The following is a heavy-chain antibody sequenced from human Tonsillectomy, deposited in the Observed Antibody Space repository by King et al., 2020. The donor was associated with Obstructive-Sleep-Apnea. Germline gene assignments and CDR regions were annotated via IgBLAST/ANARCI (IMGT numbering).Heavy chain of an antibody. V-gene: IGHV3-23*04. CDR2: IIGRGGST. CDR3: AKETYYYDSSGYYHFDY. CDR1: GFTFSSYA. J-gene: IGHJ4*02. Sequence: VQLVESGGGLVQPGGSLRLSCAASGFTFSSYAMSWVRQAPGRGLEGVSAIIGRGGSTYYADSVKGRFTISRDNSKNTLYLQMNSLRAEDTAVYYCAKETYYYDSSGYYHFDYWGQGTLVTVSS. D-gene: IGHD3-22*01.